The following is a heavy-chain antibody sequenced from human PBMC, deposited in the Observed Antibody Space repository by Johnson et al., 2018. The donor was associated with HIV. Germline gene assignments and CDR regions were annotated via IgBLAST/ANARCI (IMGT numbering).Heavy chain of an antibody. V-gene: IGHV3-30*03. J-gene: IGHJ3*02. CDR2: ISFAGTKK. Sequence: QVQLVESGGGVVRPGGSLRLSCAASGFTFDDYGMSWVRQAPGKGLEWVAAISFAGTKKHYADSVKGRFTISRDNSKNKLYLQMNSLRAEDTAVYYCARALPRYDAFDIWGQGTMVTVSS. CDR3: ARALPRYDAFDI. CDR1: GFTFDDYG. D-gene: IGHD1-14*01.